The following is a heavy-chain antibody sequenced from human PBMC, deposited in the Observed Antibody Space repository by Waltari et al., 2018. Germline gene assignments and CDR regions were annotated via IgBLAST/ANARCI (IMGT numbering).Heavy chain of an antibody. D-gene: IGHD6-13*01. CDR1: GGSISSSSYY. V-gene: IGHV4-39*01. J-gene: IGHJ6*03. CDR3: ARGKQQLTYYYYYMDV. Sequence: QLQLQESGPGLVKPSETLSLTCTVSGGSISSSSYYWGWIRQPPGKGLEWIGSIYYSGSTYYNPSLKSRVTISVDTSKNQFSLKLSSVTAADTAVYYCARGKQQLTYYYYYMDVWGKGTTVTVSS. CDR2: IYYSGST.